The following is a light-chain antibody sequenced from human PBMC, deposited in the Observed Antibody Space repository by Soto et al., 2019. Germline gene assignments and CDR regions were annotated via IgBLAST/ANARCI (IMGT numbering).Light chain of an antibody. CDR1: QSVSSSY. CDR2: GTS. Sequence: EIVLTQSPGTLSLSPGERATLSCRASQSVSSSYLAWYQQKPGQAPRLLMYGTSNRATGIPDRFSGSGSGTDFTLTISRLEPEDFAVYYCQQYGNSRWTLGQGTKVDIK. J-gene: IGKJ1*01. V-gene: IGKV3-20*01. CDR3: QQYGNSRWT.